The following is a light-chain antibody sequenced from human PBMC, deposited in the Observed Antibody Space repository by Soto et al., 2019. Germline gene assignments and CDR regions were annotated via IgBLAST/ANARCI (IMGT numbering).Light chain of an antibody. J-gene: IGKJ1*01. Sequence: EIVLTQSPGTLSLSPGERATLSCRTSQSVSNNYLAWYQQKPGQAPRLLIYGASSRATGIPDRFSGSGSGTDFTLSISRLEPEDFAVYYCQQRSNWRTFGQGTKVEIK. CDR2: GAS. CDR3: QQRSNWRT. CDR1: QSVSNNY. V-gene: IGKV3D-20*02.